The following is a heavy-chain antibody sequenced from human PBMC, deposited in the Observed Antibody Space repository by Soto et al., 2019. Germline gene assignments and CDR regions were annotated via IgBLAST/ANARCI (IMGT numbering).Heavy chain of an antibody. CDR2: IYHSENT. CDR1: GCSVTSGGSS. D-gene: IGHD3-22*01. CDR3: GRGGDHYDMSVLPH. J-gene: IGHJ4*01. V-gene: IGHV4-30-2*01. Sequence: PSATLSLTCVVSGCSVTSGGSSWVWIRQPPGKGLEWLGYIYHSENTYHNPSLKSRVTMALDRSKKQFALKLNSVTATDTAVYYCGRGGDHYDMSVLPHWGHAILVTVS.